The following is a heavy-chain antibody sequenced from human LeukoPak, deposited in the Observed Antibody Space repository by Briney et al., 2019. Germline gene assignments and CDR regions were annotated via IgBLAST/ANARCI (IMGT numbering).Heavy chain of an antibody. J-gene: IGHJ6*02. Sequence: GGSLRLSCAASGFTFSSYSLNWVRQAPGQGLEWVSYITSSSSTIYYADSVKGRFTISRDNAKNSLYLQMNSLRAEDTAVYYCARDVVPAYYYGTGSPEVYSYGMDVWGQGTTVTVSS. CDR1: GFTFSSYS. CDR3: ARDVVPAYYYGTGSPEVYSYGMDV. D-gene: IGHD3-10*01. CDR2: ITSSSSTI. V-gene: IGHV3-48*04.